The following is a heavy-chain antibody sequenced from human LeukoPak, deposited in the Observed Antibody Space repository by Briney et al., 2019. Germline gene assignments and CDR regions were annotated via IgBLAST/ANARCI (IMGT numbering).Heavy chain of an antibody. D-gene: IGHD6-13*01. V-gene: IGHV1-69*05. CDR3: ARGRGYSSSWERNWFDP. J-gene: IGHJ5*02. CDR2: IIPIFGTA. CDR1: GGTFSSYA. Sequence: VASVKVSCKASGGTFSSYAISWVRQAPGQGLEWMGGIIPIFGTANYAQKFQGRVTITTDESTSTAYMELSSLRPEDTAVYYCARGRGYSSSWERNWFDPWGQGTLVTVSS.